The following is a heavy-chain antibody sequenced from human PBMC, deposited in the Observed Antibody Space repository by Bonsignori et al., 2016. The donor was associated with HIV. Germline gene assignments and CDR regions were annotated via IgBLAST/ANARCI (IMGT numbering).Heavy chain of an antibody. CDR3: ARAGDYDYGY. D-gene: IGHD5-12*01. CDR2: MNPNSGNT. V-gene: IGHV1-8*01. J-gene: IGHJ4*02. Sequence: WVRQAPGQGLEWMGWMNPNSGNTGYAQKFQGRVTMTRNTSISTVYMELSSLRSEDTAVYYCARAGDYDYGYWGQGTLVTVSS.